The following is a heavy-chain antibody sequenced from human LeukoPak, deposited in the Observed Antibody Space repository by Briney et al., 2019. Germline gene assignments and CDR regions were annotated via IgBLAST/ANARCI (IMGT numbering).Heavy chain of an antibody. J-gene: IGHJ4*02. CDR2: INSDGSNT. CDR1: GFTFSNYW. D-gene: IGHD2-2*01. CDR3: SYCSSTSCYAF. Sequence: SGGSLRLSCTASGFTFSNYWMHWVRRARGKGLVWVSRINSDGSNTSYADSVKGRFTISRDNAKNTLYLQMNSLRAEDTAVYYCSYCSSTSCYAFWGQGTLVTVSS. V-gene: IGHV3-74*01.